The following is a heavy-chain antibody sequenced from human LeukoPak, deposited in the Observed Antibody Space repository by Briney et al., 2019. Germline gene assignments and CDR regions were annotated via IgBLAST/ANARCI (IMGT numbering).Heavy chain of an antibody. D-gene: IGHD6-19*01. J-gene: IGHJ4*02. CDR3: AREPMGIAVAGSGYFDY. Sequence: ASVKVSCKASGYTFTSYYMHWVRQAPGQGLEWMGMINPSGGSTSYAQKFQGRVTMTRDTSTCTVYMELSSLRSEDTAVYYCAREPMGIAVAGSGYFDYWGQGTLVTVSS. CDR2: INPSGGST. V-gene: IGHV1-46*01. CDR1: GYTFTSYY.